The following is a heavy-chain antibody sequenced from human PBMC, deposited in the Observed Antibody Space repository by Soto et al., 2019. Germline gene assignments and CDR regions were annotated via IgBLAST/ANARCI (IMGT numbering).Heavy chain of an antibody. Sequence: PGGSLRLSCAASGFPFSNYAMSWVRQAPGKGLEWVSVITISGGTNYADSVKGRFTISRDNSKDTLYLQMNSLRAEDTAVYYCAKEALGYFDYWGQGTLVTVSS. J-gene: IGHJ4*02. CDR2: ITISGGT. CDR1: GFPFSNYA. CDR3: AKEALGYFDY. D-gene: IGHD7-27*01. V-gene: IGHV3-23*01.